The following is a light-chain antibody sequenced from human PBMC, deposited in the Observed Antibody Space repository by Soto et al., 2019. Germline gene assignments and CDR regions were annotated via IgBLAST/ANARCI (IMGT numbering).Light chain of an antibody. CDR1: SSNIGAGYD. CDR3: QSYDGTLTGVI. Sequence: QLVLTQPPSVSGAPGQSVTISCTGTSSNIGAGYDIHWYQQPPGTAPKLVIYNNHNRPSGVPDRFSGSKSGTSGSLAITGLQAEDEADYFCQSYDGTLTGVIFGGGTTLTVL. V-gene: IGLV1-40*01. CDR2: NNH. J-gene: IGLJ2*01.